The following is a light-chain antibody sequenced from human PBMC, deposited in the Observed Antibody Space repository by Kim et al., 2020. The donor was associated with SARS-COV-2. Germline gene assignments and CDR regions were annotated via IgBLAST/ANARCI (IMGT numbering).Light chain of an antibody. Sequence: TVTMPCDRSSGSIASNYVQWYQQRPGSAPTTVIYEDNQRPSGVPDRFSGSIDSSSNSASLTISGLKTEDEADYYCQSYDSSNRGVVFGGGTQLTVL. CDR1: SGSIASNY. V-gene: IGLV6-57*03. J-gene: IGLJ2*01. CDR2: EDN. CDR3: QSYDSSNRGVV.